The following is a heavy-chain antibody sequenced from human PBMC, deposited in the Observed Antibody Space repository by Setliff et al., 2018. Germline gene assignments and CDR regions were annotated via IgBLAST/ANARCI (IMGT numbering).Heavy chain of an antibody. J-gene: IGHJ5*02. CDR3: ARSPAVLGIVYLDP. CDR2: ISPYYGST. CDR1: GYSFTVFG. Sequence: ASVKVSCKTSGYSFTVFGISWVRQAPGQGLEWMGWISPYYGSTNYAQKFQGRVTITTDESTSTAYMELNSLTSEDTAVYYCARSPAVLGIVYLDPWGQGTLVTVSS. V-gene: IGHV1-18*01. D-gene: IGHD2-15*01.